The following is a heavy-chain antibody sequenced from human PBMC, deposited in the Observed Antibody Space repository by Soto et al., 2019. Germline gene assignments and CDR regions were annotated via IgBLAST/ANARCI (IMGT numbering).Heavy chain of an antibody. D-gene: IGHD2-21*02. CDR3: ARGRHIVVVTAIQRNYFDY. V-gene: IGHV4-34*01. J-gene: IGHJ4*02. Sequence: SETLSLTCAVYGGSFSGYYWSGIRQPTGKGLEWIGEINHSGSTNYNPSLKSRVTISVDTSKNQFSLKLSSVTAADTAVYYCARGRHIVVVTAIQRNYFDYWGQGTLVTVSS. CDR2: INHSGST. CDR1: GGSFSGYY.